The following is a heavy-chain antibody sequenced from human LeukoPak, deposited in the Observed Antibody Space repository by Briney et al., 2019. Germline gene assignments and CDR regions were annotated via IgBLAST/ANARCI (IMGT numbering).Heavy chain of an antibody. Sequence: GGSLRLSCAASGFTFSSYAMHWVRQAPGKGLEWVAVISYDGSNKYYADSVKGLFTISRDNSKNTLYLQMNSLRAEDTAVYYCTKGPYGDPDYYFDYWGQGTLVTVSS. CDR2: ISYDGSNK. D-gene: IGHD4-17*01. J-gene: IGHJ4*02. CDR3: TKGPYGDPDYYFDY. V-gene: IGHV3-30*04. CDR1: GFTFSSYA.